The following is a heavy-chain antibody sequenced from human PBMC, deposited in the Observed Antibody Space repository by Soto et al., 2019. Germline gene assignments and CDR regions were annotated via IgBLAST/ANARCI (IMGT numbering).Heavy chain of an antibody. CDR2: ILPIFGTA. V-gene: IGHV1-69*06. CDR3: AGVVGYYDSSGHYDYYGMDV. D-gene: IGHD3-22*01. CDR1: GGTFSSYA. J-gene: IGHJ6*02. Sequence: QVQLVQSGAEVKKPGSSVKVSCKASGGTFSSYAISWVRQAPGQGLEWMGGILPIFGTANHAQKFQDRVTTTADKSMSTANMELSSLGSEETAVYYCAGVVGYYDSSGHYDYYGMDVWGQGTTVSVSS.